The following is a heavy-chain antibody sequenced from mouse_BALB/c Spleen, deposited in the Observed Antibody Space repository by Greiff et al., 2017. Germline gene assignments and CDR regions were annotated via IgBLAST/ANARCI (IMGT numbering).Heavy chain of an antibody. CDR2: INPSNGRT. V-gene: IGHV1S81*02. CDR3: ARADYGSSPAY. CDR1: GYTFTSYW. J-gene: IGHJ2*01. D-gene: IGHD1-1*01. Sequence: VQLQQPGAELVKPGASVKLSCKASGYTFTSYWMHWVKQRPGQGLEWIGEINPSNGRTNYNEKFKSKATLTVDKSSSTAYMQLSSLTSEDSAVYYCARADYGSSPAYWGQGTTLTVSS.